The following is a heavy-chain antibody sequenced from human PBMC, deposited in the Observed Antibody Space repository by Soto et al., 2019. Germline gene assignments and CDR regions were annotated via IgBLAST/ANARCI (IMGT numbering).Heavy chain of an antibody. Sequence: GGSLRLSCAASGFTFSSYWMSWVRQAPGKGLEWVANIKQDGSEKYYVDSVKGRFTISRDNAKNSLYLQMNSLRAEDTAVYHCARVVGYSSSWYRWFDPWGQGTLVTV. J-gene: IGHJ5*02. CDR2: IKQDGSEK. D-gene: IGHD6-13*01. V-gene: IGHV3-7*01. CDR1: GFTFSSYW. CDR3: ARVVGYSSSWYRWFDP.